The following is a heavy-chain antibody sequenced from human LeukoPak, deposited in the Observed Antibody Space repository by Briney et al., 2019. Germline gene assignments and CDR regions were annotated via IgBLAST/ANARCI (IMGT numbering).Heavy chain of an antibody. CDR1: GFAFSSYS. D-gene: IGHD2-15*01. CDR3: ARDPRYCSGGSCYSHAFDI. CDR2: ISSSSSYI. Sequence: GGSLRLSCAASGFAFSSYSMNWVRQAPGKGLEWVSSISSSSSYIYYADSVKGRFTISRDNAKNSLYLQMNSLGAEDTAVYYCARDPRYCSGGSCYSHAFDIWGQGTMVTVSS. J-gene: IGHJ3*02. V-gene: IGHV3-21*01.